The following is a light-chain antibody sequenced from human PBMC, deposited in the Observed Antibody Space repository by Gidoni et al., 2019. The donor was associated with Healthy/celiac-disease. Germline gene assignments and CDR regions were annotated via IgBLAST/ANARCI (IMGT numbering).Light chain of an antibody. J-gene: IGKJ4*01. V-gene: IGKV3-15*01. CDR2: GAS. CDR3: QQYNNWPPLT. CDR1: QSVSSN. Sequence: EIVMTHSPATLSVSPGERATLSCRASQSVSSNLAWYQQKPGQAPRLLIYGASTRATGIPARFSGRGSGTEYTLTISSLQSEDFAVYYCQQYNNWPPLTFGGGTKVEIK.